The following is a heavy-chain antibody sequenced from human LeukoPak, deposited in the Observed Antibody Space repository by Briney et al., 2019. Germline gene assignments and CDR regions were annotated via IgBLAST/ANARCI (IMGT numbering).Heavy chain of an antibody. D-gene: IGHD3-22*01. Sequence: GGSLRLSCAASGFTFSSYAMSWVRQAPGKGLEWVSGISSAGGTTYYADSVKGRFTISKDNSKNTLYLQMNSLRAEDTAVYYCARAGYYYDSSGYYLDAFDIWGQGTMVTVSS. CDR1: GFTFSSYA. CDR3: ARAGYYYDSSGYYLDAFDI. J-gene: IGHJ3*02. CDR2: ISSAGGTT. V-gene: IGHV3-23*01.